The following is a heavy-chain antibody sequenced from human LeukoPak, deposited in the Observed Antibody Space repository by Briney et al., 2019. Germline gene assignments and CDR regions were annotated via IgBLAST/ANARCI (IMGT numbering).Heavy chain of an antibody. Sequence: GASVKVSCKASGYTFTSYDINWVRQATGQGLEWMGWMNPNSGSTGYAQKFQGRVTMTRNTSISTAYMELSSLRSEDTAVYYCARTESVDCSSTSCSYYYYYYYMDVWGKGTTVTVSS. V-gene: IGHV1-8*01. CDR1: GYTFTSYD. CDR2: MNPNSGST. D-gene: IGHD2-2*01. CDR3: ARTESVDCSSTSCSYYYYYYYMDV. J-gene: IGHJ6*03.